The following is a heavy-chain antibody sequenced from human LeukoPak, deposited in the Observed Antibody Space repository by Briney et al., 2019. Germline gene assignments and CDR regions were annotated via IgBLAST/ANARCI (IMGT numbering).Heavy chain of an antibody. CDR1: AFTFSNAW. J-gene: IGHJ6*03. CDR3: TTALSLAAPGTGYYYYYMDV. Sequence: GGSLRLSCAASAFTFSNAWMSWVRQAPGKGLEWVGRIKSKTDGATTDYAAPVKGRFTISRDDSKNTLYLQMNSLTTEDTAVYYCTTALSLAAPGTGYYYYYMDVWGKGTTVTVSS. CDR2: IKSKTDGATT. D-gene: IGHD6-13*01. V-gene: IGHV3-15*01.